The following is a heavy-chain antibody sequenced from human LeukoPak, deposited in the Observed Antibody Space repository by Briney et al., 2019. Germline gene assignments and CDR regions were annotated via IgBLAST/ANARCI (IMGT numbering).Heavy chain of an antibody. J-gene: IGHJ4*02. CDR3: ARGQVKWTREYYFDY. CDR2: INHSGST. Sequence: KPSETLSLTCAVYGGSFSGYYWSWIRQPPGKGLEWIGEINHSGSTNYNPSLKSRVTISVDTSKNQFSLKLSSVTAADTAVYYCARGQVKWTREYYFDYWGQGTLVTVSS. V-gene: IGHV4-34*01. D-gene: IGHD1-26*01. CDR1: GGSFSGYY.